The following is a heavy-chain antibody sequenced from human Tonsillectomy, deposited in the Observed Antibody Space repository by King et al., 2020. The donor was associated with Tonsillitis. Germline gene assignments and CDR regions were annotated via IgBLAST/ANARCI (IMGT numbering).Heavy chain of an antibody. CDR3: AKDPYGSGSYYSDY. CDR1: GFTFLNYA. Sequence: VQLVESGGGLVQPGGSLRLSCTASGFTFLNYAMSWVRQAPGKGLEWVSVIYSGGSTTYYADSVKGRFTISRDDSKNTLYLQMNSLRAEDTAVYYCAKDPYGSGSYYSDYGGQGTRVTVSS. V-gene: IGHV3-23*03. J-gene: IGHJ4*02. CDR2: IYSGGSTT. D-gene: IGHD3-10*01.